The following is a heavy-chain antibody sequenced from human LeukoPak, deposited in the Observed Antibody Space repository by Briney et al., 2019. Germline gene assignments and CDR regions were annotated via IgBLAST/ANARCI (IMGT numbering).Heavy chain of an antibody. Sequence: ASVKVSCKASGYTFTSYGISWVRQAPGQGLEWMGWISAYNGNTNYAQKLQGRVTMTTDTSTSTAYMELGSLRSDDTAVYYCAGDRYSYGKPLVSPLTYWGQGTLVTVSS. V-gene: IGHV1-18*01. CDR2: ISAYNGNT. J-gene: IGHJ4*02. CDR1: GYTFTSYG. CDR3: AGDRYSYGKPLVSPLTY. D-gene: IGHD5-18*01.